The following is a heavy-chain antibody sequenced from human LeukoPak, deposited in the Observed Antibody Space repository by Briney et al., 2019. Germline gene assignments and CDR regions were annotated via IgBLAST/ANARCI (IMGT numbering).Heavy chain of an antibody. V-gene: IGHV3-7*03. CDR1: GFTFSSYW. CDR2: IKQDGSEK. Sequence: GGSLRLSCAASGFTFSSYWMSWVRQAPGKGLEWVANIKQDGSEKYYVDSVKGRFTISRDNAKNSLYLQMNSLRAEDTALYYCAREPLAYYDSSGGGAFDIWGQGTMVTVSS. CDR3: AREPLAYYDSSGGGAFDI. J-gene: IGHJ3*02. D-gene: IGHD3-22*01.